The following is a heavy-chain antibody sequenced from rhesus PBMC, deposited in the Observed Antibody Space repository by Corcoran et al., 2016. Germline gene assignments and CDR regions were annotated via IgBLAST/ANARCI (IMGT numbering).Heavy chain of an antibody. V-gene: IGHV3-100*02. CDR3: TRDGVLGRFDY. J-gene: IGHJ4*01. CDR2: ISESGGTR. CDR1: GLTFSSYE. Sequence: DVQLVESGGGLVKPGGSLRLSCVASGLTFSSYEMHWVRQAPGKGLEWVSVISESGGTRYDADSVKGRFTISRDNAKNSLFLQMNSLRAEDTAVYYCTRDGVLGRFDYWGQGVLVTVSS. D-gene: IGHD3-34*01.